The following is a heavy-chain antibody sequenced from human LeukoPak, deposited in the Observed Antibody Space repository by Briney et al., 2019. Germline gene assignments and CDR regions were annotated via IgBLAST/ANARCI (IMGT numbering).Heavy chain of an antibody. Sequence: SDTLSLTCTVSGDFNNSGDYYWRSIRQPPGKGLERIGYIYYSGSPYYNPSLKSRVTISVDTSKNQFSLKLSSVTAADTAVYYCARGYCSGGSCYFSAVGTHGWFDPWGQGTLVTVSS. J-gene: IGHJ5*02. CDR1: GDFNNSGDYY. CDR3: ARGYCSGGSCYFSAVGTHGWFDP. D-gene: IGHD2-15*01. V-gene: IGHV4-30-4*02. CDR2: IYYSGSP.